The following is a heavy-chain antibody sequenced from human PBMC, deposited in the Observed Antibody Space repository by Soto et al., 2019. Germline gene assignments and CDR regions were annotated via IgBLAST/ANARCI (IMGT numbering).Heavy chain of an antibody. Sequence: GGSLRLSCAASGFTFSSYGMHWVRQAPGKGLEWVAVIWYDGSNKYYADSVKGRFTISRDNSKNTLYLQMNSLRAEDTAEYYCARDWYDFWSGYYVNWFDPWGQGTLVTVSS. D-gene: IGHD3-3*01. CDR2: IWYDGSNK. J-gene: IGHJ5*02. CDR1: GFTFSSYG. CDR3: ARDWYDFWSGYYVNWFDP. V-gene: IGHV3-33*01.